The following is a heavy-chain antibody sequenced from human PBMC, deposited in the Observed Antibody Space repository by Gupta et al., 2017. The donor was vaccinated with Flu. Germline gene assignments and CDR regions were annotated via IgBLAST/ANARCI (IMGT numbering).Heavy chain of an antibody. J-gene: IGHJ4*02. CDR2: IYYSGST. D-gene: IGHD4-4*01. V-gene: IGHV4-39*01. Sequence: SSNYWGWIRQPPGKGLEWIGSIYYSGSTYRNPSLKSRVTISVDTSKNQFTLKLTSVTAADTAVYYCARHDYTDYYFDYWGQGTLVTVSS. CDR1: SSNY. CDR3: ARHDYTDYYFDY.